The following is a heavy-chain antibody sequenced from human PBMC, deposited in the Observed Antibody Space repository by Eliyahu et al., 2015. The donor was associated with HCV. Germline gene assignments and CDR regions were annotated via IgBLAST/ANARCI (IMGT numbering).Heavy chain of an antibody. J-gene: IGHJ5*02. CDR1: GYTFTTYG. V-gene: IGHV1-18*01. D-gene: IGHD3-9*01. Sequence: QVQLMQSGPEVKRPGASVTVSCKTSGYTFTTYGLTWVRQAPGQGLEWMGWISGYNGKAKYAQRFQGRVTMTTETSTRTAYMELRNLRSDDTAVYYCARFITLTKEWFDPWGQGTLVTVSS. CDR3: ARFITLTKEWFDP. CDR2: ISGYNGKA.